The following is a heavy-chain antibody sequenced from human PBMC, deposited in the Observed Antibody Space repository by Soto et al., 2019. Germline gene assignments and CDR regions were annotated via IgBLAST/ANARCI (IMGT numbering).Heavy chain of an antibody. Sequence: SQTLSLTCAISGDSVSSNSAAWNWIRQSPSRGLEWLGRTYYRSKWYNDYAVSVESRITINPDTSKNQFSLQLNSVTPEDTAVYYCARTHYDFWSGYYPYSYYYYGMDVWGQGTTVTVSS. CDR2: TYYRSKWYN. J-gene: IGHJ6*02. D-gene: IGHD3-3*01. CDR3: ARTHYDFWSGYYPYSYYYYGMDV. CDR1: GDSVSSNSAA. V-gene: IGHV6-1*01.